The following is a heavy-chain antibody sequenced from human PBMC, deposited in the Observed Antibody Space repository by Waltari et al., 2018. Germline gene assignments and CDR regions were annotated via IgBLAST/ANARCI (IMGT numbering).Heavy chain of an antibody. D-gene: IGHD3-3*01. CDR2: IYYSGST. Sequence: QLQLQESGPGLVKPSETLSLTCTVSGGSISSSSYYWGWIRQHPGKGLEWIGSIYYSGSTYQHPALKRRVTITRDTSKNQFSLKMRSVTAADTAVYYCARHPNYDCWSGYYYNYYYYMDVWGKGTTVTVSS. CDR3: ARHPNYDCWSGYYYNYYYYMDV. J-gene: IGHJ6*03. V-gene: IGHV4-39*01. CDR1: GGSISSSSYY.